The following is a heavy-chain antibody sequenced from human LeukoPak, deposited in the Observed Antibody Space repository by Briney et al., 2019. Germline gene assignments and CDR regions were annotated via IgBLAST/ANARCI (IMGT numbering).Heavy chain of an antibody. CDR2: ISWNSGSI. CDR3: ARGPNVDTALDY. J-gene: IGHJ4*02. D-gene: IGHD5-18*01. CDR1: GFTFSSYN. V-gene: IGHV3-9*01. Sequence: GGSLRLSCAASGFTFSSYNMNWVRQAPGKGLEWVSGISWNSGSIGYADSVKGRFTISRDNAKNSLYLQMNSLRAEDTALYYCARGPNVDTALDYWGQGTLVTVSS.